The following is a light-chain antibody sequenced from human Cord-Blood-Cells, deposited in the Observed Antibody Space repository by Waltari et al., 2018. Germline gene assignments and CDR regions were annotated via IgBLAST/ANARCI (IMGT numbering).Light chain of an antibody. CDR1: SSNIGAGYD. CDR3: QSYDSSLSGWV. V-gene: IGLV1-40*01. Sequence: QSVLTQPPSVSGAPGQRVTISCTGSSSNIGAGYDVTWDQQLPGTTPKLLIYGNSNRPSGVPDRFSGSKSGTSASLAITGLQAEDEADYYCQSYDSSLSGWVFGGGTKLTVL. J-gene: IGLJ3*02. CDR2: GNS.